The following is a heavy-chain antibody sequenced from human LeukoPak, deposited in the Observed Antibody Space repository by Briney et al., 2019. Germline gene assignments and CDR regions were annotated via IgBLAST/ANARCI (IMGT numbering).Heavy chain of an antibody. V-gene: IGHV4-59*01. Sequence: PSETLPLTCKVSGGSINNYYWSWIRQPPGKGLEWIGYIYYSGSTNYNPSLKSRVTISVDTSKNQLSLKLNSVTAADTAVYYCARERDNDSTGYYYGYYYMDVWGKGTTVTVSS. CDR1: GGSINNYY. CDR2: IYYSGST. J-gene: IGHJ6*03. D-gene: IGHD3-22*01. CDR3: ARERDNDSTGYYYGYYYMDV.